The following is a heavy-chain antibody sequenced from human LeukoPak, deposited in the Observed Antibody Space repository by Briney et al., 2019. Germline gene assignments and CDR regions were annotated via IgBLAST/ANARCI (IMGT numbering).Heavy chain of an antibody. CDR3: ARDRVTMVRGVRWSVLDP. V-gene: IGHV1-2*02. J-gene: IGHJ5*02. CDR2: SNPNSGGT. D-gene: IGHD3-10*01. CDR1: GYTFTSYY. Sequence: GASVKVSCKASGYTFTSYYMHGVRQAPGQGREWMGWSNPNSGGTNYAQKFQGRVTMTRDTSISTAYMELSRLRSDDTAVYYCARDRVTMVRGVRWSVLDPWGQGTLVTVSS.